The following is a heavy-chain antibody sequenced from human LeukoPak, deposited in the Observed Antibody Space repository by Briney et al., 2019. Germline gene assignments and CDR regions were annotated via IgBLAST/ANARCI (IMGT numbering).Heavy chain of an antibody. V-gene: IGHV6-1*01. J-gene: IGHJ4*02. CDR3: ARYAGDEWELPVFDY. D-gene: IGHD1-26*01. CDR1: GDIVSSISAA. Sequence: SQTLSLTCAISGDIVSSISAAWNWIRQSPSRGLEWLGRTYYRSKWYNDYAVSVKSRITINPDTSKNQFSLQLNSVTPEDTAVYYCARYAGDEWELPVFDYWGQGTLVTVSS. CDR2: TYYRSKWYN.